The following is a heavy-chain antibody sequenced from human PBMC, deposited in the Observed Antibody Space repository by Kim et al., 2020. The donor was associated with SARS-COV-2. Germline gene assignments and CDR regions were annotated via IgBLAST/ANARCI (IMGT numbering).Heavy chain of an antibody. Sequence: GGSLRLSCAASGFTFSSYAMHWVRQTPGKGLEWVAVIWSDGNYKYYPDSVKGRFTISRDNSKNTLYLQMNSLRAEDTAVYYCARVPQYTSSCLDYWGQGTLVTVSS. CDR2: IWSDGNYK. J-gene: IGHJ4*02. D-gene: IGHD6-13*01. CDR1: GFTFSSYA. V-gene: IGHV3-33*01. CDR3: ARVPQYTSSCLDY.